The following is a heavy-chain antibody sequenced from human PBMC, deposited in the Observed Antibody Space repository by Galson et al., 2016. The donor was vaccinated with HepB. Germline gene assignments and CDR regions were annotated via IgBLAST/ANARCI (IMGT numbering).Heavy chain of an antibody. Sequence: SLRLSCAASGFTFKNYALHWVRQAPGKGLEWVTVISYDGSNTYYADSVKGRFTISRDNSKNTLYLQMNSLRAEDTAVYYCAKNLHPATLSDFDYWGPGTLVAVSS. D-gene: IGHD2-15*01. CDR3: AKNLHPATLSDFDY. CDR1: GFTFKNYA. CDR2: ISYDGSNT. V-gene: IGHV3-30*18. J-gene: IGHJ4*02.